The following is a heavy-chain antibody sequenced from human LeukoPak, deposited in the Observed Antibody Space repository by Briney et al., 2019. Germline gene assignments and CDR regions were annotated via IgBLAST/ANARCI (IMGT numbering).Heavy chain of an antibody. D-gene: IGHD4/OR15-4a*01. J-gene: IGHJ4*02. CDR1: GFTLSSYE. V-gene: IGHV3-23*01. CDR2: IDYSGGST. Sequence: GGSLRLSCTASGFTLSSYEMSWIRQAPGKGLEWVSSIDYSGGSTHYADSVMGRFTISRDNSKNTLYLQMNSLRAEDTAVYYCAKGAYGPIFDYWGQGTLVTVSS. CDR3: AKGAYGPIFDY.